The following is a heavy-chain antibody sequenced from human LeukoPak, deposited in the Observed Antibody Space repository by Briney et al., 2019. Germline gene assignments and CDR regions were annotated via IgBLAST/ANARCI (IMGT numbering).Heavy chain of an antibody. D-gene: IGHD3-3*01. J-gene: IGHJ4*02. CDR2: IRQDGNEK. V-gene: IGHV3-7*03. CDR1: GFTFSSHF. CDR3: AKESWSGYLTDRGYFDY. Sequence: GSLRLSCAASGFTFSSHFMSWVRQPPGKGLEWVANIRQDGNEKNYVDSVKGRFTISRDNSKNTLYLQMNSLRAEDTAVYYCAKESWSGYLTDRGYFDYWGQGTLVTVSS.